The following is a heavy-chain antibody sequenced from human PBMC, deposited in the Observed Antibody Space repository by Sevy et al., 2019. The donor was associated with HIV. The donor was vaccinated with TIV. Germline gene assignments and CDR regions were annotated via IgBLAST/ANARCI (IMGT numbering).Heavy chain of an antibody. D-gene: IGHD6-19*01. CDR1: GFTFSSYA. Sequence: GGSLRLSCSASGFTFSSYAMHWVRQAPGKGLEWVAVIAYDGSHKYYADSVKGRFTISRDDSKNTLYLQMNSLRTDDTAVYYCAKGAGIDLAGMDVWGQGTTVTVSS. J-gene: IGHJ6*02. V-gene: IGHV3-30*18. CDR3: AKGAGIDLAGMDV. CDR2: IAYDGSHK.